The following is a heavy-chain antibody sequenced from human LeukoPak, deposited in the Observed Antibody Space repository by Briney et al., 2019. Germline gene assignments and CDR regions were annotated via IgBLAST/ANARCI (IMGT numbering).Heavy chain of an antibody. CDR2: IYSSGTT. D-gene: IGHD5-18*01. Sequence: SQTLSLTCTVSGDSISSGIYFWSWIRQPAGKGLEWIGRIYSSGTTNYSPSLKSRVTISVDTSKNQFSLRLSSVTAADTAVYYCAREGVDTAMDPLFDYWGQGTLVTVSS. V-gene: IGHV4-61*02. J-gene: IGHJ4*02. CDR3: AREGVDTAMDPLFDY. CDR1: GDSISSGIYF.